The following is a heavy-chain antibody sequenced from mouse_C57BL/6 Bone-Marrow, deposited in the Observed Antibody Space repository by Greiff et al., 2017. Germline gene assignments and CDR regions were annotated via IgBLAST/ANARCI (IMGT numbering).Heavy chain of an antibody. J-gene: IGHJ2*01. CDR2: ISYDGSN. CDR1: GYSITSGYY. CDR3: ASEDY. V-gene: IGHV3-6*01. Sequence: DVQLVESGPGLVKPSQSLSLTCSVTGYSITSGYYWNWIRQFPGNKLEWMGYISYDGSNNYNPSLKNRISITRDTSKNQFFLKLNSVTTEDTATYYCASEDYWGQGTTLTVSS.